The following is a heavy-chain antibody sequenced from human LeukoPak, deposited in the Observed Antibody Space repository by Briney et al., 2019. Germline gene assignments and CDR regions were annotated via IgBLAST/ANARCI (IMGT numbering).Heavy chain of an antibody. CDR3: ARCGTTVTRLFDR. CDR2: ISGYNGHT. J-gene: IGHJ4*02. D-gene: IGHD4-17*01. V-gene: IGHV1-18*01. CDR1: GYTFSTYG. Sequence: ASVKVSCKASGYTFSTYGITWVRQAPGQGLEWMGWISGYNGHTGYAQNFQGRVTMTTDTSTSTAHMELRSLKSDDTAVYYCARCGTTVTRLFDRWGQGALVTVSS.